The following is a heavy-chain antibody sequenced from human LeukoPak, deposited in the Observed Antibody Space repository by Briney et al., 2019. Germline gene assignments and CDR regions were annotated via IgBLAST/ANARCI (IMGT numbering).Heavy chain of an antibody. CDR1: GSTFSSYG. CDR3: AKVAFDY. Sequence: GRSLRLSCAASGSTFSSYGMHWVRQAPGKGLEWVAVISYDGSNKYYADSVKGRFTISRDNSKNTLYLQMNSLRAEDTAVYYCAKVAFDYWGQGTLVTVSS. V-gene: IGHV3-30*18. J-gene: IGHJ4*02. CDR2: ISYDGSNK.